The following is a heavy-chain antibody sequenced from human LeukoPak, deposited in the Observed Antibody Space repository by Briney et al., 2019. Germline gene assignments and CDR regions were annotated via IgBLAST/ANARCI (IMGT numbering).Heavy chain of an antibody. J-gene: IGHJ5*02. V-gene: IGHV1-8*01. D-gene: IGHD2-15*01. Sequence: GASVKVSCKASGYPFTSYVINWVRQATGQGLEWMGWMNPNSANTGYAQKFQGRLTMTRNASISTAYMELSSLRSEDTALYYCTRGRVATPNWFDPWGQGTLVTVSS. CDR2: MNPNSANT. CDR3: TRGRVATPNWFDP. CDR1: GYPFTSYV.